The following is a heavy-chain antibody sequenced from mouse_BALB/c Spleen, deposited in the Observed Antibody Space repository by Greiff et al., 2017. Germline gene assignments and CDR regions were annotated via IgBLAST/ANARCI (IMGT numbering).Heavy chain of an antibody. V-gene: IGHV7-3*02. CDR2: IRNKANGYTT. Sequence: EVQGVESGGGLVQPGGSLRLSCATSGFTFTDYYMSWVRQPPGKALEWLGFIRNKANGYTTEYSASVKGRFTISRDNSQSILYLQMNTLRAEDSATYYCARDFSYAMDYWGQGTSVTVSS. J-gene: IGHJ4*01. CDR1: GFTFTDYY. CDR3: ARDFSYAMDY.